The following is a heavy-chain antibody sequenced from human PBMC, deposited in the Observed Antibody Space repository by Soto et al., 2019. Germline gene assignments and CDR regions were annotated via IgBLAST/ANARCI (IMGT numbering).Heavy chain of an antibody. CDR1: GGTFSSYA. J-gene: IGHJ5*02. V-gene: IGHV1-69*12. Sequence: QVQLVQSGAEVKKPGSSVKVSCKASGGTFSSYAISWVRQAPGQGLEWMGGIIPIFGTANYAQKFQGRVTIXAXXSKSTAYMELSSLRSEDTAVYYCARDGPDTAMANPWGQGTLVTVSS. CDR3: ARDGPDTAMANP. CDR2: IIPIFGTA. D-gene: IGHD5-18*01.